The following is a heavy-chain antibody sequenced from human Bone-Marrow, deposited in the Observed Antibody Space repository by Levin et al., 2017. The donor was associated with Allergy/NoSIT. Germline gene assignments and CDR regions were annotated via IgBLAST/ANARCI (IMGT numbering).Heavy chain of an antibody. D-gene: IGHD3-9*01. V-gene: IGHV3-30*18. CDR1: GFSFRSYG. CDR2: ISYDGDFT. CDR3: AKSPTLTGYYEWFDP. J-gene: IGHJ5*02. Sequence: GESLKISCAASGFSFRSYGMHWVRQAPGKGLEWVGLISYDGDFTFYGDSVKGRFTISRDNSNNTPFLQMDSLSAEDTAIYYCAKSPTLTGYYEWFDPWGQGTLVTVSS.